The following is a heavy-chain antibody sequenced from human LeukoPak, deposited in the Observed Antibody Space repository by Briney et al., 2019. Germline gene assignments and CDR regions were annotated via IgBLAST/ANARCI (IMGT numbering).Heavy chain of an antibody. CDR3: ARHSRPDYDFWSGYYSIYYYGMDV. V-gene: IGHV4-59*08. D-gene: IGHD3-3*01. CDR1: GFTFSSYA. CDR2: IYYSGST. Sequence: PGGSLRLSCAASGFTFSSYAMSWVRQAPGKGLEWIGYIYYSGSTNYNPSLKSRVTISVDTSKNQFSLKLSSVTAADTAVYYCARHSRPDYDFWSGYYSIYYYGMDVWGQGTTVTVSS. J-gene: IGHJ6*02.